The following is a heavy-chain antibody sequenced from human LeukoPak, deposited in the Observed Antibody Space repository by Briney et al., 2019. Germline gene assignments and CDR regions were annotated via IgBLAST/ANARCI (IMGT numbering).Heavy chain of an antibody. Sequence: GASVKVSCKASGGTFSSYAICWVRQAPGQGLEWMGRIIPILGIANYAQKFQGRVTITADKSTSTAYMELRSLRPEDTAVYYCARVEGSSYGPEGYWGQGTLVTVSS. CDR2: IIPILGIA. V-gene: IGHV1-69*04. J-gene: IGHJ4*02. CDR1: GGTFSSYA. D-gene: IGHD5-18*01. CDR3: ARVEGSSYGPEGY.